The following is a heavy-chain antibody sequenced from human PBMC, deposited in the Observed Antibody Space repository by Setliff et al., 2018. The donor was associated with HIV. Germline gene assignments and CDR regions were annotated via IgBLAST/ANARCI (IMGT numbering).Heavy chain of an antibody. CDR2: TTSNGRTT. J-gene: IGHJ3*02. CDR3: ARDREYYDSSGYYAVTAFDI. D-gene: IGHD3-22*01. CDR1: GFTFSSYA. V-gene: IGHV3-23*01. Sequence: GGSLRLSCAASGFTFSSYAMSWVRQAPGKGLEWVSATTSNGRTTDYAESVRGRFILSRDNSGNTLYLQMHSLRAEDTAVYYCARDREYYDSSGYYAVTAFDIWGQGTMVTV.